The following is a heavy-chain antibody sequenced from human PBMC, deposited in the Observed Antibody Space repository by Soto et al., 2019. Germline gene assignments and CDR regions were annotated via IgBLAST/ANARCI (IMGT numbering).Heavy chain of an antibody. D-gene: IGHD3-22*01. J-gene: IGHJ4*02. CDR2: IVVGSGNT. V-gene: IGHV1-58*01. Sequence: GASVKVSCKASGFTFTSSAVQWVRQARGQRLXXIGWIVVGSGNTNYAQKFQERVTITRDMSTSTAYMELSSLRSEDTAVYYCAADRSGSSGYHIRPNSLPDYWGQGTLVTVSS. CDR1: GFTFTSSA. CDR3: AADRSGSSGYHIRPNSLPDY.